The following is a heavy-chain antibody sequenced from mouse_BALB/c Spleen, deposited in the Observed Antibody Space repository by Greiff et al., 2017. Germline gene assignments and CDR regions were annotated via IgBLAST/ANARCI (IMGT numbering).Heavy chain of an antibody. CDR1: GFTFSSYG. J-gene: IGHJ3*01. CDR3: ARGEIYYGNPWFAY. Sequence: EVQRVESGGGLVQPGGSLKLSCAASGFTFSSYGMSWVRQTPDKRLELVATINSNGGSTYYPDSVKGRFTISRDNAKNTLYLQMSSLKSEDTAMYYCARGEIYYGNPWFAYWGQGTLVTVSA. D-gene: IGHD2-1*01. CDR2: INSNGGST. V-gene: IGHV5-6-3*01.